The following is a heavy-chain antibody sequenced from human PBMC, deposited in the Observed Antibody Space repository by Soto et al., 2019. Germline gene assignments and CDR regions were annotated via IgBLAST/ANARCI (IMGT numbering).Heavy chain of an antibody. D-gene: IGHD3-22*01. V-gene: IGHV5-51*01. CDR3: ARDNYYDSSGPNAFDI. Sequence: GESLEISWEGSGYSFNNLWIGWVRQMPGNGREWMGIIYPGDSDTRYSPSFQGQITISADKSISTAYLQWSSLKASDTAMYYCARDNYYDSSGPNAFDIWGQGTMVTVSS. CDR2: IYPGDSDT. CDR1: GYSFNNLW. J-gene: IGHJ3*02.